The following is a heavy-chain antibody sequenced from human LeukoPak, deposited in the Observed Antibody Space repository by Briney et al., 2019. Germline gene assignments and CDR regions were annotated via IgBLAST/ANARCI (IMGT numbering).Heavy chain of an antibody. Sequence: GASVKVSCKASGYTFTGHYMHWVRQAPGQGLEWMGIINPSGGSTSYAQKFQGRVTMTRDTSTSTVYMELSSLRSEDTAVYYCARGSAGWSWAHHYYYYYMGVWGKGTTVTISS. V-gene: IGHV1-46*01. CDR3: ARGSAGWSWAHHYYYYYMGV. D-gene: IGHD1-26*01. J-gene: IGHJ6*03. CDR1: GYTFTGHY. CDR2: INPSGGST.